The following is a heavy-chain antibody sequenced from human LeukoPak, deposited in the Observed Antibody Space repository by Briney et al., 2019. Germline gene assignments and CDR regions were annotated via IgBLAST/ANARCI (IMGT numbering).Heavy chain of an antibody. J-gene: IGHJ4*02. CDR2: IYYSGTT. CDR3: ARPNTRSQYIAY. Sequence: SETLSLTCSVSGGSIRRYYWSWMPQPPGKGLEWIGSIYYSGTTNYNPSLKSRVTTSIDTSKNQFSLKLSSVTAADTAVYYCARPNTRSQYIAYWGQGTLVTVSS. V-gene: IGHV4-59*01. CDR1: GGSIRRYY. D-gene: IGHD6-6*01.